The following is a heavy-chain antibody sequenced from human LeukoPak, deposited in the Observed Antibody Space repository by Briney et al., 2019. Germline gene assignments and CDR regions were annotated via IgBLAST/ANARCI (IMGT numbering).Heavy chain of an antibody. Sequence: GASVKVSCKASGYTFTSYGISWVRQAPGQGLEWMGWISGYNGNTHYAQKVQGRVTMTTDTSTTTAYMELRSLRSDDTAVYYCARDARSGSNFYDYWGQGTLVTVSS. CDR2: ISGYNGNT. CDR1: GYTFTSYG. V-gene: IGHV1-18*01. D-gene: IGHD1-26*01. J-gene: IGHJ4*02. CDR3: ARDARSGSNFYDY.